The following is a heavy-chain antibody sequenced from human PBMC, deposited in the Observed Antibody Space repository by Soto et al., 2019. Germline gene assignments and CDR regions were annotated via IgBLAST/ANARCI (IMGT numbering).Heavy chain of an antibody. Sequence: SETLSLTCTVSGGSINGYYWSWIRQPPGKGLEWIGYIYYSGSTNYNPSLKSRVTISVDTSKNQFSLKLSSVTAADTAVYYCARGGYSSSWYGGGDWFDPWGQGTLVTVSS. CDR2: IYYSGST. D-gene: IGHD6-13*01. CDR1: GGSINGYY. V-gene: IGHV4-59*01. CDR3: ARGGYSSSWYGGGDWFDP. J-gene: IGHJ5*02.